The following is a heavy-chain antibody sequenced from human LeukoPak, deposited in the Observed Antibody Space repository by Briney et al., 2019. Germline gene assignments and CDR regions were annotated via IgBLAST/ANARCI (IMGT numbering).Heavy chain of an antibody. CDR2: INAGNGNT. Sequence: EASVTVSCKASGYDFTSYAMHWVRQAPGQRLEWMGWINAGNGNTKYSQKFQDRVTVTRDTSTSTAYMELRSLRSDDTAVYYCARDSITLVRGVIGYWGQGTLVTVSS. J-gene: IGHJ4*02. D-gene: IGHD3-10*01. CDR1: GYDFTSYA. CDR3: ARDSITLVRGVIGY. V-gene: IGHV1-3*01.